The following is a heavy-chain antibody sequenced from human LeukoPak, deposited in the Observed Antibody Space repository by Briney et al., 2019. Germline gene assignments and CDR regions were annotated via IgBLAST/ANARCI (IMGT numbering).Heavy chain of an antibody. CDR2: FDPEDGET. J-gene: IGHJ4*02. CDR3: ATRIEAPNEGTFFDY. Sequence: GASVKVSCKVSGYTLTELSMHWVRQAPGKGLEWMGGFDPEDGETIYAQKFQGRVTMTEDTSTDTAYMELSCLRPENTAVYYCATRIEAPNEGTFFDYWGQGTLVTVSS. CDR1: GYTLTELS. D-gene: IGHD6-13*01. V-gene: IGHV1-24*01.